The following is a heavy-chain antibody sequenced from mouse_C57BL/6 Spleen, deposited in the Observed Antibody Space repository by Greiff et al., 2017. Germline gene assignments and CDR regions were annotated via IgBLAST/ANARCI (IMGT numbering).Heavy chain of an antibody. CDR1: GYAFSSYW. Sequence: QVQLQQSGAELVKPGASVKISCKASGYAFSSYWMNWVKQRPGKGLEWIGQIYPGDGDTNYNGKFKGKATLTADKPSSTAYMQLSSLTSEDSAVYFCARRGVGSSYFDYWGQGTTLTVSS. V-gene: IGHV1-80*01. J-gene: IGHJ2*01. CDR3: ARRGVGSSYFDY. CDR2: IYPGDGDT. D-gene: IGHD1-1*01.